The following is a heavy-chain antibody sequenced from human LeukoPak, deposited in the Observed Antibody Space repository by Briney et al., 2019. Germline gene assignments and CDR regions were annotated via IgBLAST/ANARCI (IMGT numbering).Heavy chain of an antibody. Sequence: SETLSLTCAVSGGSISSSNWWTWVRQPPGKGLEWIGYIYYSGSTYYNPSLKSRVTISVDTSKNQFSLKLSSVTAADTAVYYCARDLPIYGMDVWGQGTTVTVSS. J-gene: IGHJ6*02. V-gene: IGHV4-31*11. CDR1: GGSISSSNW. CDR3: ARDLPIYGMDV. CDR2: IYYSGST.